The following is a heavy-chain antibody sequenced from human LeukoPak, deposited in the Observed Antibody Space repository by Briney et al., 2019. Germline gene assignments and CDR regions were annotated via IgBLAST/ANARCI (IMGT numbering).Heavy chain of an antibody. CDR2: ISGSGGST. Sequence: GGSLRLSCAASGFTFSSYAMSWVRQAPGKGLEWVSAISGSGGSTYYADSVKGRFTISRDNSKNTLYLQMNRLRPEDTAVYYCAKVRVGTGHFDYWGQGTLVTVSS. CDR3: AKVRVGTGHFDY. J-gene: IGHJ4*02. D-gene: IGHD4-23*01. CDR1: GFTFSSYA. V-gene: IGHV3-23*01.